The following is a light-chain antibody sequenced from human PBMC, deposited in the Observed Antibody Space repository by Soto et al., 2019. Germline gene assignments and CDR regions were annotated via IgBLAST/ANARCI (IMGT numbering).Light chain of an antibody. Sequence: QSALTQPRSVSGSPGQSVTISCSGTSSDVGRYNYVSWYRHHPGEAPKLIIYDVTERPSGVPDRFSGSKSGDTASLTISGLQADDEAEYSCCSYAGTYTWVFGGGTKLTVL. CDR1: SSDVGRYNY. CDR3: CSYAGTYTWV. CDR2: DVT. J-gene: IGLJ3*02. V-gene: IGLV2-11*01.